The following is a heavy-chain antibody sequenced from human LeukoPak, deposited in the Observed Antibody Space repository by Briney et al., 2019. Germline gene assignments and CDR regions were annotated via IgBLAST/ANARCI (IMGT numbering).Heavy chain of an antibody. Sequence: SETLSLTCTVSGGSISSSSYYWGWIRQPPGKRLEWIGSIYYSGSTYYNPSLKSRVTRSVDTSKNQFSLKLSSVTAADTAVYYCARPRWESIASGFDYWGQGTLVTVSS. CDR2: IYYSGST. CDR3: ARPRWESIASGFDY. CDR1: GGSISSSSYY. J-gene: IGHJ4*02. V-gene: IGHV4-39*01. D-gene: IGHD1-26*01.